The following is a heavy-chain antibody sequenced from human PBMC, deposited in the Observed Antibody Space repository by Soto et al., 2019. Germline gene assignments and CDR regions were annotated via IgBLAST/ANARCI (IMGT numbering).Heavy chain of an antibody. V-gene: IGHV4-34*01. D-gene: IGHD5-12*01. CDR1: GGTLTGYY. CDR3: ARGQEGIVATH. J-gene: IGHJ4*02. Sequence: QVQLQQWGAGLLKASETRSLTCAVDGGTLTGYYWSWIRQPPGKGLEWIGEIKDGGVTNYSPSLKGRVTMSADTSKNQFSLKLNSVTAADTAVYYCARGQEGIVATHWDQGTLVTVSS. CDR2: IKDGGVT.